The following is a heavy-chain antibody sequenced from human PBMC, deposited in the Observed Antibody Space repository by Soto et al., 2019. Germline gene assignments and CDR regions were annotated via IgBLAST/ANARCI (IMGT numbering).Heavy chain of an antibody. CDR3: ARGREDSSGYLFPNFGY. V-gene: IGHV4-59*12. CDR2: IYYSGST. D-gene: IGHD3-22*01. J-gene: IGHJ4*02. CDR1: GGSISSYY. Sequence: SETLSLTCTVSGGSISSYYWSWIRQPPGKGLEWIGYIYYSGSTYYNPSLKSRVTISVDTSKNQFSLKLSSVTAADTAVYYCARGREDSSGYLFPNFGYWGQGTLVTVSS.